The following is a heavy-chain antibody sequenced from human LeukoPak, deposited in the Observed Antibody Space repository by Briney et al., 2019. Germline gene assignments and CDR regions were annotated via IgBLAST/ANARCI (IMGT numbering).Heavy chain of an antibody. CDR1: GFTFSSYA. Sequence: GGSLRLSSAASGFTFSSYAMSWVRQAPGKGLEWVSAISGSGGSTYYADYVKGRFTISRDNSKNTLYLQMNSLRAEDTAVYYCAKVEHTQGSGTDDAFDIWGQGTMVTVSS. CDR3: AKVEHTQGSGTDDAFDI. CDR2: ISGSGGST. D-gene: IGHD3-10*01. J-gene: IGHJ3*02. V-gene: IGHV3-23*01.